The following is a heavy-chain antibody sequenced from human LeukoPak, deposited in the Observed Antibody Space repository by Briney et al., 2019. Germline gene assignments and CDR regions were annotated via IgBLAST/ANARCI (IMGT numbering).Heavy chain of an antibody. CDR2: IYTSGST. CDR1: GGSISSYY. V-gene: IGHV4-4*07. D-gene: IGHD3-3*01. J-gene: IGHJ5*02. Sequence: PSETLSLTCTVSGGSISSYYWSWIRQPAGEGLEWIGRIYTSGSTNYNPSLKSRVTMSVDTSKNQFSLKLSSVTAADTAVYYCARSYDFWSGYSLGGWFDPWGQGTLVTVSS. CDR3: ARSYDFWSGYSLGGWFDP.